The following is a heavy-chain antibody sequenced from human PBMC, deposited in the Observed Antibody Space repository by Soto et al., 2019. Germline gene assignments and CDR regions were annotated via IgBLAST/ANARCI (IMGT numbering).Heavy chain of an antibody. CDR1: GFTFSTYA. Sequence: PGGSLRLSCAASGFTFSTYAMSWVRLAPGKGLEWVSAISSSGGSTFYAGSVKVRFTTSRDNSKNTLYLQMNSLSAEDPAVYYCAKEYYDFWTGYYPFDYWGQGTLVTVSS. D-gene: IGHD3-3*01. V-gene: IGHV3-23*01. CDR2: ISSSGGST. J-gene: IGHJ4*02. CDR3: AKEYYDFWTGYYPFDY.